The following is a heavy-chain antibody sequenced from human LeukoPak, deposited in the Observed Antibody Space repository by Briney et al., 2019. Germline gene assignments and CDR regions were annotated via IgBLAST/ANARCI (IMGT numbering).Heavy chain of an antibody. CDR2: VRTKTNNYAT. V-gene: IGHV3-73*01. CDR1: GSTFSASA. D-gene: IGHD3-22*01. Sequence: GGSLKLSCAGSGSTFSASAMHWVRQASGKGLEWVGRVRTKTNNYATTYAASVKGRFTISRDDSKNTAYLQMNSLGTGDTAVYYCASYDNAGNYYHNYWGQGTLVTVSP. CDR3: ASYDNAGNYYHNY. J-gene: IGHJ4*02.